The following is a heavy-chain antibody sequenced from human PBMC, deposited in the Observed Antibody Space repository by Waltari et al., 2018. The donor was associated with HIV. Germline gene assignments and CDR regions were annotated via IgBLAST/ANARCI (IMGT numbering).Heavy chain of an antibody. D-gene: IGHD5-12*01. CDR2: INPNSGNT. V-gene: IGHV1-8*01. Sequence: QVQLVQSGAEVKKPGASVKVSCKASGYTFTSYDINWVRQATGQGLEWMGRINPNSGNTGYAQKCQGRDTMTRNTSISTAYMELSSLRSEDTAVYYCARGVVRGGGYDFPYWGQGTLVTVSS. CDR3: ARGVVRGGGYDFPY. CDR1: GYTFTSYD. J-gene: IGHJ4*02.